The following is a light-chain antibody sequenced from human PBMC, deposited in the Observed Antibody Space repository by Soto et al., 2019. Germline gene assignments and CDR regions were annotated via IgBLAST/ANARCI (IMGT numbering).Light chain of an antibody. Sequence: DVVMTQSPLSLPVTLGQPASISCRSSQSPEYSDGNTYLNWFQQRPGQSPRRLLYKVSNRDSGVPDRFSGSGSGTDFTLRISSVEAEDVGVYYCMQGTHWPYTFGQGTKLEIK. V-gene: IGKV2-30*01. J-gene: IGKJ2*01. CDR2: KVS. CDR3: MQGTHWPYT. CDR1: QSPEYSDGNTY.